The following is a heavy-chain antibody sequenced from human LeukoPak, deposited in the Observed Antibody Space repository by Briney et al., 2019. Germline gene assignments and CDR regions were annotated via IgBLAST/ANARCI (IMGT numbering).Heavy chain of an antibody. J-gene: IGHJ4*02. CDR1: GFTVSSNY. D-gene: IGHD4-11*01. Sequence: SGGSLRLSCAASGFTVSSNYMSWVRQAPGKGREWVSVIYSGGSTYYADSVKGRFTISRDNSKDTLYLQMNSLRAEDSAVYYCASTDFDYWGQGTLVTVSS. V-gene: IGHV3-53*01. CDR2: IYSGGST. CDR3: ASTDFDY.